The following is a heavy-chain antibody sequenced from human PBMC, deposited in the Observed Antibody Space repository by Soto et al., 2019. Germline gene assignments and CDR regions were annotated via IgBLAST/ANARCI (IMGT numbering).Heavy chain of an antibody. V-gene: IGHV4-4*02. CDR1: GGSITSRNW. Sequence: QVQLRESGPGLVKPSGTLSLTCGVSGGSITSRNWWSWVRQPPGKGLEWIGDIWHSGDTNFNPSLKGRVAISIDESRNEFSLNLTSVTAADTAMYYCAKGGGREVVAFDSWGQGALVIVSS. D-gene: IGHD2-15*01. J-gene: IGHJ4*02. CDR3: AKGGGREVVAFDS. CDR2: IWHSGDT.